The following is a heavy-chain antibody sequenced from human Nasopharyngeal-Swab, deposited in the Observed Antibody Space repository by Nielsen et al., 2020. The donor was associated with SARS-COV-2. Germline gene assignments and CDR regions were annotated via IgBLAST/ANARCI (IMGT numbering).Heavy chain of an antibody. Sequence: WIRQPPGKGLEWEAVISYDGSNKYYADSVKGRFTISRDNSKNTLYLQMNSLRAEDTAVYYCAKDQSINWFDPWGQGTLVTVSS. D-gene: IGHD2-21*01. V-gene: IGHV3-30*18. CDR3: AKDQSINWFDP. J-gene: IGHJ5*02. CDR2: ISYDGSNK.